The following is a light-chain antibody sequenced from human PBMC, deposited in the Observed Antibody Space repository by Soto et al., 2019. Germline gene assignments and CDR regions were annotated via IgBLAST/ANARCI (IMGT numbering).Light chain of an antibody. V-gene: IGLV2-23*02. J-gene: IGLJ1*01. CDR3: CSYASSSTRNYV. Sequence: QSVLTQPASVSGSPGQSITISCTGTSSDDGSYNFVYWYQQYPGKAPKLMIYEVSKRPSGVSNRFPGSKSGNTASLTISGLQAEDEADYYCCSYASSSTRNYVFGTGTKVTVL. CDR2: EVS. CDR1: SSDDGSYNF.